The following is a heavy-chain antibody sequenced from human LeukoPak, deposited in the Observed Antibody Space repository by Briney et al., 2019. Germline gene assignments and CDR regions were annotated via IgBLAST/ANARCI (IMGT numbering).Heavy chain of an antibody. V-gene: IGHV4-39*07. CDR1: GGSISSSSYY. CDR2: IYYTGST. D-gene: IGHD6-13*01. J-gene: IGHJ4*02. Sequence: SETLSLTCTVSGGSISSSSYYWGWIRQPPGKGLEWIGSIYYTGSTYYNPSLKSRVTISVDTSKNQFSLKLSSLTAADTAVYYCARRPGYSSSWFDYWGQGTLVTVSS. CDR3: ARRPGYSSSWFDY.